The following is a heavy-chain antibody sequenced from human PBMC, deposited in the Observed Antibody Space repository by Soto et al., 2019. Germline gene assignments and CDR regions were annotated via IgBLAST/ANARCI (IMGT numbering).Heavy chain of an antibody. D-gene: IGHD3-22*01. CDR1: GFTFSSYS. J-gene: IGHJ2*01. V-gene: IGHV3-48*02. CDR3: ARDPGVDRSDYYESSGYYSDWYFDL. Sequence: EVQLVESGGGLVQPGGSLRLSCAASGFTFSSYSMNWVRQAPGKGLEWVSYISSSSSTIYYADSVKGRFTISRDNAKNSLYLQMNSLRDEDTAVYYCARDPGVDRSDYYESSGYYSDWYFDLWGRGTLVTVSS. CDR2: ISSSSSTI.